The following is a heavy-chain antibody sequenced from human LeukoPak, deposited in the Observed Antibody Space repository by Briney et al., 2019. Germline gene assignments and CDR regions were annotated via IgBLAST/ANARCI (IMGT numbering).Heavy chain of an antibody. CDR1: GYTFTSYY. CDR2: INPSGGST. J-gene: IGHJ6*04. V-gene: IGHV1-46*01. D-gene: IGHD3-9*01. CDR3: ARQLRYFDWLAYYYYGMDV. Sequence: ASVKVSCKASGYTFTSYYMHWVRQAPGQGLEWMGIINPSGGSTSYAQKFQGRVTMTRDTSTSTVYMELSSLSPEDTAVYYCARQLRYFDWLAYYYYGMDVWGKGTTVTVSS.